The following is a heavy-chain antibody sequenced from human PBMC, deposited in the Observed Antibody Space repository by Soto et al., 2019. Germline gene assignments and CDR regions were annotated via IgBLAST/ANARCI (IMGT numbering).Heavy chain of an antibody. CDR2: IYSGGST. CDR3: ARAEYKNYYDSSGYGWFDP. Sequence: PGGSLRLSCAASGFTVSSNYMSWVRQAPGKGLEWVSIIYSGGSTYYADSVKGRFTISRDNSKNTLYLQMNSLRAEDTAVYYCARAEYKNYYDSSGYGWFDPWGQGTLVTVSS. CDR1: GFTVSSNY. D-gene: IGHD3-22*01. V-gene: IGHV3-53*05. J-gene: IGHJ5*02.